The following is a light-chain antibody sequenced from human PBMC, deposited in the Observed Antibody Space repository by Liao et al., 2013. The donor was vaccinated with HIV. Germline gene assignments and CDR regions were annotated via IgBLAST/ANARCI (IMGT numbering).Light chain of an antibody. Sequence: SYVLTQPPSVSVAPGKTARITCGRNNIGSKSVHWYQQKPGQAPVVVIYHDSDRPSGIPERFSGSNSGSTATLTITRVGAGDEADYYCQVWDRSVDHRGVFGGGTKLTVL. J-gene: IGLJ3*02. CDR2: HDS. CDR1: NIGSKS. V-gene: IGLV3-21*04. CDR3: QVWDRSVDHRGV.